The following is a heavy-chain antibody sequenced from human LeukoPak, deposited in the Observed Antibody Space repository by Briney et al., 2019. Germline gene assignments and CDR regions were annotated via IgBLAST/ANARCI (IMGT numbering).Heavy chain of an antibody. V-gene: IGHV3-72*01. CDR2: TRNKANSYTT. Sequence: GGSLRLSCAASGFTFSDHYMDWVRQAPGKGLEWVGRTRNKANSYTTECAASVRGRFTLSRDDSKNSLSLQMNSLKTEDTAMYYCARTSGSYSGGAFDIWGQGTMVTVSS. CDR3: ARTSGSYSGGAFDI. D-gene: IGHD1-26*01. CDR1: GFTFSDHY. J-gene: IGHJ3*02.